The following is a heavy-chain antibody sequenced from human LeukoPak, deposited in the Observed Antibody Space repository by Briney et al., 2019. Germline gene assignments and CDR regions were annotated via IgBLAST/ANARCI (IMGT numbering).Heavy chain of an antibody. CDR2: INSDGRST. CDR3: VRGADTGYSSDS. D-gene: IGHD3-9*01. Sequence: GGSLRLSCAASGFTFSNYWMHWVRQAPGKGLVWVSRINSDGRSTNYADSVKGRFSISRDNAENTLYLQMNSLRVEDTAVYYCVRGADTGYSSDSWGQGTLVTVSS. V-gene: IGHV3-74*01. CDR1: GFTFSNYW. J-gene: IGHJ4*02.